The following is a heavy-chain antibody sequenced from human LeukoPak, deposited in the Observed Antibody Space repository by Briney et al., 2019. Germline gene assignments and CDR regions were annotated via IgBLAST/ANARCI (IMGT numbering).Heavy chain of an antibody. J-gene: IGHJ4*02. V-gene: IGHV4-39*01. CDR3: ARHDGTMIVVVKH. Sequence: SGTLSLTCTVSGASISSYYWGWIRQPPGKGLEWIGSIYYSGSTYYNPSLKSRVTISVDTSKNQFSLKLSSVTAADTAVYCCARHDGTMIVVVKHWGQGTLVTVSS. D-gene: IGHD3-22*01. CDR2: IYYSGST. CDR1: GASISSYY.